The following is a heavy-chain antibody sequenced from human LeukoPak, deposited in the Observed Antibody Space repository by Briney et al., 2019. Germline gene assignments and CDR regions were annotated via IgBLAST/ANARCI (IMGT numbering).Heavy chain of an antibody. J-gene: IGHJ5*02. D-gene: IGHD3-3*01. CDR3: ARDRFRFLESVDRWFDP. CDR1: GGTFISYA. V-gene: IGHV1-69*13. Sequence: GASVKVSCKASGGTFISYAISWVRQAPGQGLEWMGGITPIFGTANYAQKFQGRVTITADESTSTAYMELSSLRSEDTAVYYCARDRFRFLESVDRWFDPWGQGTLVTVSS. CDR2: ITPIFGTA.